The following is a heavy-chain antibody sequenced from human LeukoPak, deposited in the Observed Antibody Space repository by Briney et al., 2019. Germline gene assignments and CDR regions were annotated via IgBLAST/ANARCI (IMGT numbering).Heavy chain of an antibody. V-gene: IGHV5-51*01. J-gene: IGHJ5*02. CDR3: ARRFSSMAGPFDP. Sequence: GESLKISCKGSGYSFTSYWIGWVRQMPRKGLEWMGIIYPGDSDTRYSPSFQGQVTISADKSISTAYLQWSSLKASDTAMYYCARRFSSMAGPFDPWGQGTLVTVSS. CDR2: IYPGDSDT. D-gene: IGHD2/OR15-2a*01. CDR1: GYSFTSYW.